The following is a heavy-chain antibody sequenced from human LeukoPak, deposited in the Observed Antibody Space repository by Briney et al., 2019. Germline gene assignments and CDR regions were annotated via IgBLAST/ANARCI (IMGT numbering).Heavy chain of an antibody. J-gene: IGHJ5*02. V-gene: IGHV3-23*01. D-gene: IGHD6-13*01. CDR2: ISGSGSST. CDR1: GFTFSSYA. Sequence: GGSLRLSCAASGFTFSSYAMSWVRQAPGKGLEWVSAISGSGSSTYCADSVKGRFTISRDNSKNTLYLQMNSLRAEDTAVYYCAKRSTAAPGYNWFDPWGQGTLVTVSS. CDR3: AKRSTAAPGYNWFDP.